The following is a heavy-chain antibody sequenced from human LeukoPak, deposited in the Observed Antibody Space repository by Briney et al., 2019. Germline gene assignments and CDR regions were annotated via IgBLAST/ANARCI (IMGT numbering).Heavy chain of an antibody. Sequence: ASVKVSCKASGYTFTSYDINWVRQATGQGLEWMGWINPNSGNTGYAQKFQGRVTMTRNTSISTAYMELSSLRSEDTAVYYCARGAFSSSWNYHYGMDVWGQGTTATVSS. CDR3: ARGAFSSSWNYHYGMDV. J-gene: IGHJ6*02. D-gene: IGHD6-13*01. V-gene: IGHV1-8*01. CDR2: INPNSGNT. CDR1: GYTFTSYD.